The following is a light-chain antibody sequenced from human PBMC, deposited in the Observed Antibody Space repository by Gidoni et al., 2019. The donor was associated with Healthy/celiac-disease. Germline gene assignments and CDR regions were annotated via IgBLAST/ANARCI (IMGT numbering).Light chain of an antibody. J-gene: IGLJ1*01. CDR1: SSDVENYNL. CDR3: CSYAGSTTLTYV. Sequence: QSALTQPASVSGSPGPSITISCTGTSSDVENYNLVSWYQQHPGKAPKLMIYEGSKRPSWVSNRFSGSNSGNPASLTISGLQAEDEADYYCCSYAGSTTLTYVFGTGTKVTVL. V-gene: IGLV2-23*01. CDR2: EGS.